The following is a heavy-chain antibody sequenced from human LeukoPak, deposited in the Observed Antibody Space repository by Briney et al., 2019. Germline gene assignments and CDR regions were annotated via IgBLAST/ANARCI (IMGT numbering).Heavy chain of an antibody. J-gene: IGHJ4*02. V-gene: IGHV4-59*13. CDR1: GGSIGNYF. Sequence: PSETLSLTCTVSGGSIGNYFWSWIRQPPGKGLEWIGYVFYSGSTNYNPSLKSRVTISVDTSKNHFSLKLSSVTAADTAVYYCARHYRPPRLHLDYWGRGPLVTFSS. CDR3: ARHYRPPRLHLDY. D-gene: IGHD4-4*01. CDR2: VFYSGST.